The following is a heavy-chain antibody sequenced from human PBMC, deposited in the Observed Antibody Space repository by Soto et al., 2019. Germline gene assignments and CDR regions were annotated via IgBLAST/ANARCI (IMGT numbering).Heavy chain of an antibody. J-gene: IGHJ4*02. D-gene: IGHD3-3*01. CDR3: ARYAGGWSAFDY. CDR1: GGSISSLNW. Sequence: ASETLSLTCAVSGGSISSLNWWTWVRQPPEKGLEWIGEIYHSGSTNYNPSLKSRVTMSVDKSKNQFSLSLSSVTAADTAVYYCARYAGGWSAFDYWGQGTLVTVSS. CDR2: IYHSGST. V-gene: IGHV4-4*02.